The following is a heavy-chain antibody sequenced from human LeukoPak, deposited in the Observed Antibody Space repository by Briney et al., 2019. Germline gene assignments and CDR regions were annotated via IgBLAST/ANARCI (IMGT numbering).Heavy chain of an antibody. CDR2: INDAGNTV. V-gene: IGHV3-48*03. Sequence: GWSLRDSLLACVCTFTRHHMNSLRPAPGKGLAWLAYINDAGNTVYNADSVKGRFTISRDNAKNSLSLQMNSLRAEDTALYYCAKDRATIFGVVWSAYYYYYMDVWGKGTTVTVSS. CDR3: AKDRATIFGVVWSAYYYYYMDV. J-gene: IGHJ6*03. CDR1: VCTFTRHH. D-gene: IGHD3-3*01.